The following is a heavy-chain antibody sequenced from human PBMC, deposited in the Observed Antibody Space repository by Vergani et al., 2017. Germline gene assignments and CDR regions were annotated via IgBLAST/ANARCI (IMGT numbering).Heavy chain of an antibody. V-gene: IGHV3-21*01. J-gene: IGHJ3*02. CDR1: GFTFSSYS. CDR3: ARPLIGLHAFDI. CDR2: ISSSSSYI. D-gene: IGHD3-16*01. Sequence: VQLVESGGGVVQPGRSLRLSCAASGFTFSSYSMNWVRQAPGKGLEWVSSISSSSSYIYYADSVKGRFTISRDNAKNSLYLQMNSLRAEDTAVYYCARPLIGLHAFDIWGQGTMVTVSS.